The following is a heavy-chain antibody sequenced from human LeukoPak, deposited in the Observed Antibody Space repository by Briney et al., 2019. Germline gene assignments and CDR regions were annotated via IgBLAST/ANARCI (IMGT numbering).Heavy chain of an antibody. CDR3: ARDPRADIAVVPPGYYYFYMDV. CDR2: ISSSDSYI. V-gene: IGHV3-21*01. CDR1: GFTSITYT. D-gene: IGHD2-2*01. Sequence: GGSLRLSCEGSGFTSITYTMNWVRQAPGKGLEWVSSISSSDSYIYYADSVKGRFTISRDNARNSIYLQMSSLRAEDTAVYYCARDPRADIAVVPPGYYYFYMDVWGRGTTVTVSS. J-gene: IGHJ6*03.